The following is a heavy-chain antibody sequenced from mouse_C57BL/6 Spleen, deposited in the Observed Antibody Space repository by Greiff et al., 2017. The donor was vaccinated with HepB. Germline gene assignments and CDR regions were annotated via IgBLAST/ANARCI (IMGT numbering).Heavy chain of an antibody. V-gene: IGHV14-4*01. Sequence: VQLQQSGAELVRPGASVKLSCTASGFNIKDDYMHWVKQRPEQGLEWIGWIDPENGDTEYASKFQGKATITADTSSNTAYLQLSSLTSEDTAVHYCTYYYGSSWFAYWGQGTLVTVSA. CDR3: TYYYGSSWFAY. J-gene: IGHJ3*01. CDR2: IDPENGDT. CDR1: GFNIKDDY. D-gene: IGHD1-1*01.